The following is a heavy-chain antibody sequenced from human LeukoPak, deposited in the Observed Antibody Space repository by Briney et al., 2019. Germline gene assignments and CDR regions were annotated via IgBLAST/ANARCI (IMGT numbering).Heavy chain of an antibody. V-gene: IGHV4-59*01. CDR2: SHNSGET. Sequence: SETLSLTCTVSGGSMTNYYWSWIRQPPGKGLEWIAYSHNSGETKYNPSLRSRVTISIDTSKNQFSLKLSSVTAADTAMYYCASGSETWGLLPKFYFDFWGQGILVTVSS. D-gene: IGHD1-26*01. CDR1: GGSMTNYY. CDR3: ASGSETWGLLPKFYFDF. J-gene: IGHJ4*02.